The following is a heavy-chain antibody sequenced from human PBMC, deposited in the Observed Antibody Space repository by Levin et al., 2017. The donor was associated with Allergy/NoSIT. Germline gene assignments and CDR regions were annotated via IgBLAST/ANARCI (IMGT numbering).Heavy chain of an antibody. CDR3: AKLFVAVAGEFDY. J-gene: IGHJ4*02. Sequence: SCKASGFTFSSYGMHWVRQAPGKGLEWVAVISYDGSNKYYADSVKGRFTISRDNSKNTLYLQMNSLRAEDTAVYYCAKLFVAVAGEFDYWGQGTLVTVSS. D-gene: IGHD6-19*01. V-gene: IGHV3-30*18. CDR1: GFTFSSYG. CDR2: ISYDGSNK.